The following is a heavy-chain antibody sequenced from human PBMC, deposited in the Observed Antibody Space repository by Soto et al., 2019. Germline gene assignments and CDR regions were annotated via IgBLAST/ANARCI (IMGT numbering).Heavy chain of an antibody. CDR2: IIPILGIA. D-gene: IGHD3-10*01. J-gene: IGHJ3*02. V-gene: IGHV1-69*08. Sequence: QGQLVQSGAEVKEPGSSVKVSCKASGGTFSTYIISWVRQAPGQGLEWMGRIIPILGIANYAQNFQGRVTITADKSTSTVYMELSSLRSEDTAVYYCAREDYYGSGSSYNYDAFAIWAQGTMVTVSS. CDR1: GGTFSTYI. CDR3: AREDYYGSGSSYNYDAFAI.